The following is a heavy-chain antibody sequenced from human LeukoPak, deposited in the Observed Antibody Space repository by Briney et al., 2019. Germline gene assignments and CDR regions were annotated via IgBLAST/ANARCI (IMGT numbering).Heavy chain of an antibody. CDR2: IYYSGSS. Sequence: KPSETLSLTCTAPSGSISSYYWSWIRQPPGKGLEWIGYIYYSGSSNYNPSLKSRVTMSVDMSKKEFSLRVSSVTAADTAVYYCARMEYYFDHWGQGTLVTVSS. CDR1: SGSISSYY. J-gene: IGHJ4*02. V-gene: IGHV4-59*01. CDR3: ARMEYYFDH. D-gene: IGHD3-3*01.